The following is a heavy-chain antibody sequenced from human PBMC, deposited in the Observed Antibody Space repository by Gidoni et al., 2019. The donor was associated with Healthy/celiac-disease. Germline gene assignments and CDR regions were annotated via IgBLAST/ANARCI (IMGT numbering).Heavy chain of an antibody. D-gene: IGHD1-26*01. V-gene: IGHV3-49*04. CDR2: IRSKAYCGKT. Sequence: EVLLVEAGGGLVQPGRSLRLPCTASGFTFGDYAMSWVRQAPGKGLEVVGFIRSKAYCGKTEYAASVKGRVTISRDHSKSIAYLQMNSLKTEDTAVYYCTRVVGATTGVVDYWGQGTLVTVSS. CDR3: TRVVGATTGVVDY. J-gene: IGHJ4*02. CDR1: GFTFGDYA.